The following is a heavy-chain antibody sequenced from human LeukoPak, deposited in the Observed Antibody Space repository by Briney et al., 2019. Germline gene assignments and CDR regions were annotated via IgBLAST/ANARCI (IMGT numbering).Heavy chain of an antibody. J-gene: IGHJ4*02. D-gene: IGHD3-3*01. CDR3: ARGPLFNSAWLDY. CDR2: MNPNSGNT. V-gene: IGHV1-8*01. Sequence: ASVKVSCKTSGYTFTRYDVNWVRQAPGQGPEWMGWMNPNSGNTHYAQKFQGRVTLTRNTSISTAYMELSSLRSEDTAVCYCARGPLFNSAWLDYWGQGTLVKVSS. CDR1: GYTFTRYD.